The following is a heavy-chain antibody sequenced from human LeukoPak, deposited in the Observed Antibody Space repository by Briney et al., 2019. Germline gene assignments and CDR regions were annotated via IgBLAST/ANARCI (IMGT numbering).Heavy chain of an antibody. CDR1: GYTFTSYG. CDR3: ARDLGWSGKDYYYYYMDV. J-gene: IGHJ6*03. V-gene: IGHV1-18*01. D-gene: IGHD2-15*01. Sequence: ASVKVSCKASGYTFTSYGISWVRQAPGQGLEWMGWISAYNGNTNYAQKLQGRVTMTTDTSTSTAYMELRSLRSDDTAVYYCARDLGWSGKDYYYYYMDVWGKGTTVTVSS. CDR2: ISAYNGNT.